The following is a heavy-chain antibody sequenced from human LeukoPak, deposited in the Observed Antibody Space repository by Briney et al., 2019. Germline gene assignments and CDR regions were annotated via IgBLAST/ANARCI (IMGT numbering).Heavy chain of an antibody. J-gene: IGHJ6*03. CDR2: ISSNSYI. CDR3: ARLPGYYYYYYSMVD. Sequence: GGSLRLSCVASGFTFSNYAMTWVRQAPGKGLEWVSGISSNSYIHYADSVKGRFTVSRDNAENSLYLQMDSLRAEDTAVYYCARLPGYYYYYYSMVDSGEGTTVTVSS. CDR1: GFTFSNYA. V-gene: IGHV3-21*01.